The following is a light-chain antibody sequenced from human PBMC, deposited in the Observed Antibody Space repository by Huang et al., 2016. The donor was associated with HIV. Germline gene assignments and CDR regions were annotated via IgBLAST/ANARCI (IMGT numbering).Light chain of an antibody. CDR2: DAS. CDR3: HQRSNLPPWT. J-gene: IGKJ1*01. CDR1: ETIGTY. V-gene: IGKV3-11*01. Sequence: EIVLTQSPATLSLSPGDSATLSCRASETIGTYLAWFQQRPGQPPRLLIYDASERATGIPARFSCSGSETDFTLTISSLEPEDFAVYYCHQRSNLPPWTFGQGTRVEIK.